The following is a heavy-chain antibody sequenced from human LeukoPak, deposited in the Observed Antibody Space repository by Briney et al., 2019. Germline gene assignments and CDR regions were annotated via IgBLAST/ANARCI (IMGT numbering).Heavy chain of an antibody. CDR2: IRSKAYGGTT. Sequence: GGSLRLSCTASGFTFGDYAMNWVRQAPGKGLEWVGFIRSKAYGGTTEYAASVKGRFTISRDDSKSIAYLQMNGLKSEDTAVYYCTSDGSYDYWGQGTLVTVSS. D-gene: IGHD2-2*03. J-gene: IGHJ4*02. CDR3: TSDGSYDY. V-gene: IGHV3-49*04. CDR1: GFTFGDYA.